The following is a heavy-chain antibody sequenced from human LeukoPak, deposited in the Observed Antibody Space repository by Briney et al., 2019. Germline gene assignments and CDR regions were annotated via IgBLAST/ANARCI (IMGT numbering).Heavy chain of an antibody. V-gene: IGHV4-39*01. CDR2: IYYRGST. CDR3: AKTVWSRLAAGLDS. CDR1: GGSISSGDYY. J-gene: IGHJ4*02. Sequence: PSETLSLTCTVSGGSISSGDYYWSWIRQPPGKGLEWIGDIYYRGSTYYNPSLKSRVIMSIDTSKNQFSLKVNSVTATDTAVYYCAKTVWSRLAAGLDSWGQGTLVTVSS. D-gene: IGHD2-21*02.